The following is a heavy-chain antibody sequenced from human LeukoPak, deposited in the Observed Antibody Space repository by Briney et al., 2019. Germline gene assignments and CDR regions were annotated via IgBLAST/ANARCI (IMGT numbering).Heavy chain of an antibody. D-gene: IGHD2-8*02. Sequence: GGSLKLSCASSGFTFRSFGMRWVRQAPGKGLEWVAFISYDEINQYYADSVKGRFTISRGNSKNTLYLQMNSLRAEDTAVYYCARASVGWWHDRPYYMDVWGKGTTVTVSS. V-gene: IGHV3-33*08. CDR2: ISYDEINQ. J-gene: IGHJ6*03. CDR3: ARASVGWWHDRPYYMDV. CDR1: GFTFRSFG.